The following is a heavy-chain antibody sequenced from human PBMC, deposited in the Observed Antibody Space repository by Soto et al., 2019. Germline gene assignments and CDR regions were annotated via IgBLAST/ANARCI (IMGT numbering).Heavy chain of an antibody. Sequence: PSDTLSLTCDVSGASISSYYWSWIRQPPGKGLEWIGYIYYSGNTNYNPSLKSRVTMSVDTSKNQFSLNLTSVTAADTAVYFCARASYGSGNYYAPYYFYDMDVWGQGTTVTVSS. CDR3: ARASYGSGNYYAPYYFYDMDV. CDR2: IYYSGNT. CDR1: GASISSYY. J-gene: IGHJ6*02. V-gene: IGHV4-59*01. D-gene: IGHD3-10*01.